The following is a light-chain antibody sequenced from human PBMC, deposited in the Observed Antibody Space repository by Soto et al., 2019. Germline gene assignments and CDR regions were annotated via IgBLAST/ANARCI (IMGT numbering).Light chain of an antibody. V-gene: IGKV3-20*01. CDR1: QSLRSSY. J-gene: IGKJ2*01. CDR2: GAS. CDR3: QQFDNSPLYT. Sequence: DIVLTQSPVTLSLSPGERATLSCRASQSLRSSYLAWYQQKPGQAPRLLMYGASNRATGFPDRFSGSGSGTDFTLTISSLEPEDFAVYYCHCQQFDNSPLYTFGQGTKLEIK.